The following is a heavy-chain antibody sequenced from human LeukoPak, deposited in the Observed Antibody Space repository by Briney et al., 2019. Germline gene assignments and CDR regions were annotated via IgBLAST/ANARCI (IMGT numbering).Heavy chain of an antibody. Sequence: SETLSLTCAVYGGSFSGYYWGWIRQPPGKGLEWIGEINHSGTTNYNPSLKSRVTISVDTSKNQFSLKLTSVTAADTAVYYCARGPQSRFDYWGQGTLVTVSS. CDR1: GGSFSGYY. CDR3: ARGPQSRFDY. CDR2: INHSGTT. V-gene: IGHV4-34*01. J-gene: IGHJ4*02.